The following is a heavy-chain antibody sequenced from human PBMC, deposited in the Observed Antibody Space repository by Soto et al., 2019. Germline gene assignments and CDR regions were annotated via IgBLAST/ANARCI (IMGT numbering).Heavy chain of an antibody. CDR3: AREGPVGGGYGY. D-gene: IGHD5-12*01. CDR2: IYSGGNT. J-gene: IGHJ4*02. CDR1: GFTVSSNY. Sequence: EVQLVESGGGLVQPGESLRLSCAASGFTVSSNYMSWVRQAPGKGLEWVSVIYSGGNTYYADSVKGRFTISRHSSKNTLYLQMTSLRAEDTAVYYCAREGPVGGGYGYWGQGTLVTVSS. V-gene: IGHV3-53*04.